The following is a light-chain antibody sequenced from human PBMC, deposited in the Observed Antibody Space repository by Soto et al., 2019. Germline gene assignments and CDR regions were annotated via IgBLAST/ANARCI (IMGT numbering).Light chain of an antibody. J-gene: IGKJ1*01. CDR3: QQYNNWPVT. CDR2: GAS. CDR1: QSVSSN. Sequence: EIVLTQSPATLSVSPGERATLCCRASQSVSSNLAWYQQKPGQAPRLLIYGASTRATGIPARFSGSGSGTEFTLTISSLQSEDFAVYYCQQYNNWPVTFGQGTKVDIK. V-gene: IGKV3-15*01.